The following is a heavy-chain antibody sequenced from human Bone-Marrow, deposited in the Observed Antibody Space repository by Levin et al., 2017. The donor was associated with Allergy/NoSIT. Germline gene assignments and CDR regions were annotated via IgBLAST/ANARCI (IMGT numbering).Heavy chain of an antibody. CDR1: GGSIDNYY. CDR2: IYYTGST. CDR3: ARAGTNWDRIWFDP. J-gene: IGHJ5*02. Sequence: SETLSLTCTVSGGSIDNYYWAWIRQSPGKGLEYIAYIYYTGSTNYNPSLKSRVTISLDTSKNQFSLELTSVPAADTAVYFCARAGTNWDRIWFDPWGQGTLVTVSS. D-gene: IGHD1-1*01. V-gene: IGHV4-59*01.